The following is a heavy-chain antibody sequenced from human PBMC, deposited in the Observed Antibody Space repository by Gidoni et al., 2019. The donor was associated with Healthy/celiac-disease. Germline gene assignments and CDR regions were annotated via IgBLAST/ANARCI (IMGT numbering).Heavy chain of an antibody. Sequence: QVQLQESGPGLVKPSQTLSLTCTVSGGSISSGGYYWSWIRQHPGKGLEWIGYIYYSGSTYYNPSLKSRVTISVDTSKNQFSLKLSSVTAADTAVYYCARLGPYDYVWGSSPYYFDYWGQGTLVTVSS. CDR1: GGSISSGGYY. CDR3: ARLGPYDYVWGSSPYYFDY. CDR2: IYYSGST. J-gene: IGHJ4*02. V-gene: IGHV4-31*03. D-gene: IGHD3-16*01.